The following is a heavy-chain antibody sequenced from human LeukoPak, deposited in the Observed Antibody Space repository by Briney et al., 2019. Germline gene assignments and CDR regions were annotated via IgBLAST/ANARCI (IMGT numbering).Heavy chain of an antibody. J-gene: IGHJ5*02. D-gene: IGHD6-19*01. CDR2: IIPICGTA. Sequence: ASVKVSCKASGGTFSSYAISWVRQAPGQGLEWMGRIIPICGTANYAQKFQGRVTITTDESTSTAYMELSSLRSEDTAVYYCAREEADSSGWYGGWFDPWGQGTLVTVSS. CDR1: GGTFSSYA. V-gene: IGHV1-69*05. CDR3: AREEADSSGWYGGWFDP.